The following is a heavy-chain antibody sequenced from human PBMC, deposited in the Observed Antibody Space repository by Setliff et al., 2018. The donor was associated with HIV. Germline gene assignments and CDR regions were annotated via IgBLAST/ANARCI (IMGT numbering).Heavy chain of an antibody. Sequence: GASVKVSCKASGGTFTSSAISWVRQARGQGLEWMGAIIPHFDAPQYAQKFQGRVTITADQSTRTAYMELSGLTSEATAVYYCASPRLDWSFSHFDYWGQGTPVTVSS. V-gene: IGHV1-69*13. D-gene: IGHD3-9*01. CDR2: IIPHFDAP. J-gene: IGHJ4*02. CDR3: ASPRLDWSFSHFDY. CDR1: GGTFTSSA.